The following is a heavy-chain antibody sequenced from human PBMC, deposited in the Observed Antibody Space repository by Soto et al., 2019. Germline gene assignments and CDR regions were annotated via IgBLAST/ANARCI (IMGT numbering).Heavy chain of an antibody. CDR2: ISGSGGST. Sequence: EVQLLESGGGLVQPGGSLRLSCAASGFTFSSYAMSWVRQAPGKGLEWVSAISGSGGSTYYADSVKGRFTISIDISKNTLELHMNSLRAEDTSVYYCAKCIVQAVAGCFDYWGQGTLVTVSS. D-gene: IGHD6-19*01. V-gene: IGHV3-23*01. CDR3: AKCIVQAVAGCFDY. J-gene: IGHJ4*02. CDR1: GFTFSSYA.